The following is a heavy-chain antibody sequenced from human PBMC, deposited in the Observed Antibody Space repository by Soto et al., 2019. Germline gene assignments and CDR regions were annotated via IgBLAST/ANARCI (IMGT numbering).Heavy chain of an antibody. CDR1: GGSISSSNW. CDR2: IYHSGST. Sequence: PSETLSLTCAVSGGSISSSNWWSWVRQPPGKGLEWIGEIYHSGSTNYNPSLKSRVTISVDKSKNQFSLKLSSVTAADTAVYYCARSEGIAAAGNDYWGQGTLVTVSS. V-gene: IGHV4-4*02. CDR3: ARSEGIAAAGNDY. J-gene: IGHJ4*02. D-gene: IGHD6-13*01.